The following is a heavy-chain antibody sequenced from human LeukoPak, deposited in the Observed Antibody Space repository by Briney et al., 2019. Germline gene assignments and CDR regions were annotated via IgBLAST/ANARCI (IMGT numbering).Heavy chain of an antibody. CDR3: AGVPDITARPCDS. CDR2: ISHTGDIT. J-gene: IGHJ4*02. V-gene: IGHV4-34*01. CDR1: GGSFSNYY. D-gene: IGHD1-1*01. Sequence: SETLSLTCAVYGGSFSNYYWTWMRPTPGKGLEWMGEISHTGDITNCNPSLKSRVTISVDSSKKQFSLKVTSVTAADTGVYYCAGVPDITARPCDSWGPGILVTVSS.